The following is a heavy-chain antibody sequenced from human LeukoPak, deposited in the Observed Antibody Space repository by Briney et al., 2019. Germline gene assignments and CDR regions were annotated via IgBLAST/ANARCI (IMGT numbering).Heavy chain of an antibody. V-gene: IGHV2-5*01. CDR1: GFSLSTSGVG. D-gene: IGHD2-2*01. J-gene: IGHJ5*02. Sequence: SGPTLVKPTQTLTLTCTFSGFSLSTSGVGVGWIRQPPGKALEWLALIYWNDDKRYSPSLKSRLTITKDTSKNQMVLTMTNMDPVDTATYYCAHRRGGILGYCSSTSCPNWFDPWGQGTLVTVSS. CDR2: IYWNDDK. CDR3: AHRRGGILGYCSSTSCPNWFDP.